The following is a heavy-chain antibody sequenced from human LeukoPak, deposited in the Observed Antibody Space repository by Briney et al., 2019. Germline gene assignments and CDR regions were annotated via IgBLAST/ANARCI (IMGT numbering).Heavy chain of an antibody. CDR3: ARDRSGRGYSYGYVDY. D-gene: IGHD5-18*01. CDR2: IKQDGSEK. J-gene: IGHJ4*02. CDR1: GFTFSSYW. Sequence: GGSLRLSCAASGFTFSSYWMSWVRQAPGKGLEWVANIKQDGSEKYYVDSVKGRFTISRDNAKNSLYLQMNSLRAEDTAVYYCARDRSGRGYSYGYVDYWGQGTLVTVSS. V-gene: IGHV3-7*01.